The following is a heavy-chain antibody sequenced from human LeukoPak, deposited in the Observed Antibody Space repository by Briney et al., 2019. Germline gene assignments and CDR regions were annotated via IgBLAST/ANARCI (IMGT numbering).Heavy chain of an antibody. CDR1: GFTSSSYS. Sequence: GGSLRLSCAASGFTSSSYSMNWVRQAPGKGLEWVSSISGTSSYIYYADSLKGRFTISRDNAKNSLYLQMNSLRAEDTAVYYRAREGYGDYHFDYWGQGSLVTVSS. CDR2: ISGTSSYI. J-gene: IGHJ4*02. D-gene: IGHD4-17*01. V-gene: IGHV3-21*01. CDR3: AREGYGDYHFDY.